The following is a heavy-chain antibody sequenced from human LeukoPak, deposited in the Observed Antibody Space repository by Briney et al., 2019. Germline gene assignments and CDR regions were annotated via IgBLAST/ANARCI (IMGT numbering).Heavy chain of an antibody. Sequence: PGGSLRLSCAASGFTFSSYAMHWVRQAPGKGLEWVAVISYDGSNKYYADSVKGRFTISRDNSKNTLYLQMNSLRAEDTAVYYCARDLGWLQFSSFFDYRGQGTLVTVSS. V-gene: IGHV3-30-3*01. D-gene: IGHD5-24*01. CDR3: ARDLGWLQFSSFFDY. J-gene: IGHJ4*02. CDR2: ISYDGSNK. CDR1: GFTFSSYA.